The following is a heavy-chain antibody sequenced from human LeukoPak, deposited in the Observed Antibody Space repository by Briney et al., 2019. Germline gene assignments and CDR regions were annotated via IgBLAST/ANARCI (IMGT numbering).Heavy chain of an antibody. CDR1: GFTFSSYA. J-gene: IGHJ4*02. D-gene: IGHD2-21*01. Sequence: GGSLRLSCAASGFTFSSYAMHWVRQAPGKGLEWVAVISYDGSNKYYADSVKGRFTISRDNSKNTLYLQMNSLRAEDTAVYYCARDSEGGGDYSDYWGQGTLVTVSS. CDR2: ISYDGSNK. CDR3: ARDSEGGGDYSDY. V-gene: IGHV3-30*04.